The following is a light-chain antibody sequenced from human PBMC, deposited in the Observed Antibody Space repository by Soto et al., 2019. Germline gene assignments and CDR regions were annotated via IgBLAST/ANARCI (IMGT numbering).Light chain of an antibody. J-gene: IGLJ3*02. CDR2: EVT. Sequence: QSALTQPASVSGSPGQSITISCTGTSSDVGGYNYVSWSQQHPGKAPKVMIYEVTNRPSGVSNRFSGSKSGNTASLTISGLQAEDEADYYCSSYTSSSTWVFGGGTKLTVL. V-gene: IGLV2-14*01. CDR1: SSDVGGYNY. CDR3: SSYTSSSTWV.